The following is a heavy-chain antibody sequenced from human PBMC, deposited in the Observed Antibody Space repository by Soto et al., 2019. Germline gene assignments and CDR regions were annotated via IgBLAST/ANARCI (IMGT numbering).Heavy chain of an antibody. CDR1: GGSISSSSYY. CDR3: ARQSSGWYNWFDP. D-gene: IGHD6-19*01. Sequence: PSETLSLTCSVSGGSISSSSYYWGWIRQPPGKGLEWIGSIYYSGSIYYNPSLKSRVTISVDTSKNQFSLKLGSVTAAETAVYYCARQSSGWYNWFDPWGQGTLVTVSS. V-gene: IGHV4-39*01. CDR2: IYYSGSI. J-gene: IGHJ5*02.